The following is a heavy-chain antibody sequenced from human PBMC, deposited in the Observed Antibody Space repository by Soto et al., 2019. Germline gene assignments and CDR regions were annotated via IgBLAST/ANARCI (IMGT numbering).Heavy chain of an antibody. CDR1: GFTFSSYA. CDR3: AKGAVRGVIITLRWFDP. D-gene: IGHD3-10*01. V-gene: IGHV3-23*01. CDR2: ISGSGGST. J-gene: IGHJ5*02. Sequence: PGGALRLSCAASGFTFSSYAMSWVRQAPGKGLKWVSAISGSGGSTYYADSVKGRFTISRDNSKNTLYLQMNSLRAEDTAVYYCAKGAVRGVIITLRWFDPWGQGTLVTVSS.